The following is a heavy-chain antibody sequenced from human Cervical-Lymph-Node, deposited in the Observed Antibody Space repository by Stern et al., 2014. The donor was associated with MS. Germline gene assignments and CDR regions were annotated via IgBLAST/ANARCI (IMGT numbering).Heavy chain of an antibody. V-gene: IGHV1-46*01. D-gene: IGHD2-15*01. CDR1: GYTFTNYY. J-gene: IGHJ4*01. CDR2: INPSSSNT. CDR3: ARDEGISWPFDY. Sequence: QMQLVQSGAEVKKPGASVKVSCKASGYTFTNYYLHWVRQAPGQGLEWMGIINPSSSNTTYAQKFQGRVTMTRDTSTTTVYMERSSLTSEDTAVYYCARDEGISWPFDYWGQGTLVTVSS.